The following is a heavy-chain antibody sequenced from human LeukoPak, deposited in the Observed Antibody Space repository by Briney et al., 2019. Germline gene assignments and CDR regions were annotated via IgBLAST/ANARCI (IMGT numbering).Heavy chain of an antibody. Sequence: TSETLSLTCTVSGGSISSSNYYWGWIRQPPGKGLEWIGSIYYSGSTYYNPSLKSRVTISVDTSKNQFSLKLSSVTAADTAVYYCARGCRDGYSNYWYFDLWGRGTLVTVSS. CDR1: GGSISSSNYY. V-gene: IGHV4-39*01. J-gene: IGHJ2*01. CDR2: IYYSGST. D-gene: IGHD5-24*01. CDR3: ARGCRDGYSNYWYFDL.